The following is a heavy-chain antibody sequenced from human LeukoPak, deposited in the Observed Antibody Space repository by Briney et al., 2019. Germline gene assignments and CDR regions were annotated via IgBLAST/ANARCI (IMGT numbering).Heavy chain of an antibody. V-gene: IGHV5-51*01. J-gene: IGHJ4*02. Sequence: GESLKISFKGSGYSFSTYWIGWVRQMPEKGLEWMGVIYPRDSDTRYSLSFQGQVTISADKSISTAYLQWSSLKASDTAMYYCARHTSYGSDFWGQGTLVTVSS. CDR1: GYSFSTYW. D-gene: IGHD3-10*01. CDR3: ARHTSYGSDF. CDR2: IYPRDSDT.